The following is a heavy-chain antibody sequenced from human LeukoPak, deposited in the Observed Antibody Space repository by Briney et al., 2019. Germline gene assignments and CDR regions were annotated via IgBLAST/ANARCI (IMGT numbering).Heavy chain of an antibody. CDR2: INHSGST. J-gene: IGHJ3*02. D-gene: IGHD2-15*01. CDR1: GGSVSSYY. Sequence: PSETLSLTCTVSGGSVSSYYWSWIRQPPGKGLEWIGEINHSGSTNYNPSLKSRVTISVDTSKNQFSLKLSSVTAADTAVYYCARGLPLYCSGGSCYSGVGAFDIWGQGTMVTVSS. V-gene: IGHV4-34*01. CDR3: ARGLPLYCSGGSCYSGVGAFDI.